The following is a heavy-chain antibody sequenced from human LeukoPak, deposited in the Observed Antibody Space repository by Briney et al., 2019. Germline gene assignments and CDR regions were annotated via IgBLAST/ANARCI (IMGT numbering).Heavy chain of an antibody. J-gene: IGHJ6*03. CDR3: ARVDRYYYYLDV. CDR2: IIPVFGTA. Sequence: GASVKVSCKASGGTFSTYTFTWVRQAPGQGLEWMGGIIPVFGTANYAQKFQGRVTVATDESTSTAYLEPSSLRSDDTAIYYCARVDRYYYYLDVWGKGTAVTVSS. V-gene: IGHV1-69*05. CDR1: GGTFSTYT.